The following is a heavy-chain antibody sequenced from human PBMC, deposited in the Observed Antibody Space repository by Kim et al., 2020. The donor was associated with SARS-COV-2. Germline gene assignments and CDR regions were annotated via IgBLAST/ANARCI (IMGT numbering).Heavy chain of an antibody. CDR1: GFIFTDSA. D-gene: IGHD3-10*01. Sequence: GGSLRLSCAASGFIFTDSAMHWVRQASGKGLEWVGRIRSKANSYATAYAASLKGRFTISRDYSKNTAYLQLNSLATEDTTVYYCTRVPPDPGSYYDAFDIWGQGTMVTVSS. J-gene: IGHJ3*02. CDR2: IRSKANSYAT. V-gene: IGHV3-73*01. CDR3: TRVPPDPGSYYDAFDI.